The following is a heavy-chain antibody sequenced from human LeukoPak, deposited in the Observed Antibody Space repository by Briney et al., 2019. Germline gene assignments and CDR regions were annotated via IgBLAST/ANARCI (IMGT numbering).Heavy chain of an antibody. J-gene: IGHJ4*02. CDR3: AKAGY. CDR1: GFTLHWHG. Sequence: GGAPRLSPATSGFTLHWHGHHMGPPAPGKGLEWVAFIRYDGSNKYYADSVKGRFTISRDNSKNTLYLQMNSLRAEDTAVYYCAKAGYWGQGTLVTVSS. CDR2: IRYDGSNK. V-gene: IGHV3-30*02.